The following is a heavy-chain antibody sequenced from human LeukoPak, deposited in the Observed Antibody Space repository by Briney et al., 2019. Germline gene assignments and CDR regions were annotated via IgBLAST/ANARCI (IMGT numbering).Heavy chain of an antibody. CDR2: INHSGST. Sequence: SPETLSLTCGVYGGSFSDYHWSWIRQSPGKGLEWIGEINHSGSTNYNPSLKSRVTISIDTSKNQFSLKLSSVTAADTAVYYCARQGYHDYVWGSYEIDIWGQGTMVTVSS. CDR3: ARQGYHDYVWGSYEIDI. CDR1: GGSFSDYH. D-gene: IGHD3-16*01. V-gene: IGHV4-34*01. J-gene: IGHJ3*02.